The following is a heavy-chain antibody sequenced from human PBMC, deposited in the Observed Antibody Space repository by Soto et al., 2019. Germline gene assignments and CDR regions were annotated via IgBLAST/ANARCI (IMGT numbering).Heavy chain of an antibody. Sequence: GASVKVSCKACGYTFTAYYMNWVRQAPGQGLEWMGWINPNSGDTNYAQELQGRVTMTRDTSINTAYMELSRLRSDDTAVYYCASVEGYSYGRGMDFWGQIPLVPVSP. D-gene: IGHD5-18*01. J-gene: IGHJ4*02. V-gene: IGHV1-2*02. CDR2: INPNSGDT. CDR3: ASVEGYSYGRGMDF. CDR1: GYTFTAYY.